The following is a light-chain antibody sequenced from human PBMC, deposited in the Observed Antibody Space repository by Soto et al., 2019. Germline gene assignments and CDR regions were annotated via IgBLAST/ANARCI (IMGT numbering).Light chain of an antibody. Sequence: DIQLTQSPSSLSASGGSSVTTPSRASQTISSWLAWYQQKPGKAPKLLIYKASTLKSGVPSRFTGSGSGTEFTLTISSLQPDEFATYYCQHYNSYSEAFGQGTKVDI. V-gene: IGKV1-5*03. J-gene: IGKJ1*01. CDR2: KAS. CDR1: QTISSW. CDR3: QHYNSYSEA.